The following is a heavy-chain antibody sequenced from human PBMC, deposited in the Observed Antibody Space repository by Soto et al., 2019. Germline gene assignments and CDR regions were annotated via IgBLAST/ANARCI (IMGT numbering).Heavy chain of an antibody. D-gene: IGHD3-10*01. CDR1: GFRFSDHY. Sequence: QVQLVESGGGLVEPGGSLRLSCAASGFRFSDHYMTWIREAPGKGLEWVSKISSSGTTMYYADSVKGRFTVSRDNAQNSLYLQMNSLRAEDTAVYYCAGDPYYYGSAFWGQGTLVTVSS. CDR3: AGDPYYYGSAF. J-gene: IGHJ4*02. CDR2: ISSSGTTM. V-gene: IGHV3-11*01.